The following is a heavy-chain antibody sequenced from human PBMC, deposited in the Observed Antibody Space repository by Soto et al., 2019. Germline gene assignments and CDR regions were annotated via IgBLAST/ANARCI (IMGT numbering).Heavy chain of an antibody. CDR1: GGSISSYY. CDR3: VRHLVDDAFDI. CDR2: MYYGGST. V-gene: IGHV4-59*08. J-gene: IGHJ3*02. Sequence: SETLSLTCTVSGGSISSYYWSWIRQPPGKGLEWIGYMYYGGSTSYNPSLKSRVTISVDTSKNQFSLKLSSVTAADTAVYYCVRHLVDDAFDIWGQGTMVTV.